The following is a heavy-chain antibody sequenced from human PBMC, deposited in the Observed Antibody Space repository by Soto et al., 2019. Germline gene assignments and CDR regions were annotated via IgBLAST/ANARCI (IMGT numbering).Heavy chain of an antibody. Sequence: GGSLRLSCAASGVTFSRHWMSWVRQAPGKGLEWVASIKEGGSEKYYVDSVKGRFTISRDNAKNSLYLQMNSLRAEDTAVYYCARDVLYRHSSSDYWGQGTLVTVS. CDR2: IKEGGSEK. V-gene: IGHV3-7*03. CDR3: ARDVLYRHSSSDY. J-gene: IGHJ4*02. D-gene: IGHD6-19*01. CDR1: GVTFSRHW.